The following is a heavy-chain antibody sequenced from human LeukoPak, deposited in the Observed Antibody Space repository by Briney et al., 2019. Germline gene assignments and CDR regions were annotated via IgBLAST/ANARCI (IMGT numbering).Heavy chain of an antibody. CDR2: ISSSSSYI. CDR3: ARAAKGHYYMDV. Sequence: GGSLRPSCAASGFTFSSYSMNWVRQAPGKGLEWVSSISSSSSYIYYADSVKGRFTISRDNAKNSLYLQMNSLRAEDTAVYYCARAAKGHYYMDVWGKGTTVTVSS. V-gene: IGHV3-21*01. CDR1: GFTFSSYS. J-gene: IGHJ6*03.